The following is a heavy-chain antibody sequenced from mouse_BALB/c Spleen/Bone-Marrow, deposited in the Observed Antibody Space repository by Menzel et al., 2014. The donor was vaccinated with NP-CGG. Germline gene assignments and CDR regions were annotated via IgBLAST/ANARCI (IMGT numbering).Heavy chain of an antibody. CDR2: ISTYSGNT. D-gene: IGHD2-12*01. V-gene: IGHV1S137*01. CDR1: GYTFTDYA. J-gene: IGHJ1*01. Sequence: QVQLQQSGPELVRPGASVKISCKGSGYTFTDYAMHWVKQSHAKSLEWIGVISTYSGNTNYNQKFKGKATMTVDKSSSTAYIELARLTSEDSAIYYCGGGESYDGWYFDFWGAGTTVTVSS. CDR3: GGGESYDGWYFDF.